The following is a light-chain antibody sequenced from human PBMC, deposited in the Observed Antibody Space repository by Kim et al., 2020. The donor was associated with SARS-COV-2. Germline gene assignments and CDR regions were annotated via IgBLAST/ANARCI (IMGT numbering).Light chain of an antibody. V-gene: IGKV3-20*01. CDR2: GAS. Sequence: LSPGERATLSCRASQSVSGSKLVWYQQKPGQAPRLLIYGASSRATGIPDRFSGSGSVTDFTLTISRLEPEDVAVYYCQQYGSSPRTFGQGTKLEI. CDR1: QSVSGSK. CDR3: QQYGSSPRT. J-gene: IGKJ2*01.